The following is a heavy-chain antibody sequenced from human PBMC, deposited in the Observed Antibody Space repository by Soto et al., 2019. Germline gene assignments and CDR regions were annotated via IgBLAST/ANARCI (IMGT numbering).Heavy chain of an antibody. CDR2: ISGSGGST. CDR3: ANLILKTATSFKNYDF. Sequence: GGSLRLSCAASEFAFSNYAMSWVRQAPGKGLEWVSAISGSGGSTYYADSVKGRFTISRDNSKNTLYLQMNSLRAEDTAVYYCANLILKTATSFKNYDFWVQGTLVTVSS. V-gene: IGHV3-23*01. CDR1: EFAFSNYA. D-gene: IGHD1-1*01. J-gene: IGHJ4*02.